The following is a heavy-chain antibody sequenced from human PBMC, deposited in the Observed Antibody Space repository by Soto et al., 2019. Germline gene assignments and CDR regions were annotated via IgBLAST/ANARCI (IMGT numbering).Heavy chain of an antibody. J-gene: IGHJ6*02. CDR1: GFTFSSYA. D-gene: IGHD6-19*01. V-gene: IGHV3-30-3*01. Sequence: PGGSLRLSCAASGFTFSSYAMHWVRQAPGKGLEWVAVISYDGSNKYYADSVKGRFTISRDNSKNTLYLQMNSLRAEGTAVYYCARPIAVAGIVGYYYGMDVWGQGTTVTVSS. CDR2: ISYDGSNK. CDR3: ARPIAVAGIVGYYYGMDV.